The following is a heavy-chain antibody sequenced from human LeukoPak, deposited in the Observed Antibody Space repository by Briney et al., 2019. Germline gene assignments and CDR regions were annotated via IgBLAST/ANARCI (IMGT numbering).Heavy chain of an antibody. D-gene: IGHD5-12*01. CDR3: ARDLGAHRGCDLDY. J-gene: IGHJ4*02. V-gene: IGHV3-30*03. Sequence: GGSLRLSCAASGFIFSTYDMHWVRQAPGKGLEWVAVISYDGSNKYFADSVKGRFTISRDNAKNSLYLQMSSLRAEDTAVYYCARDLGAHRGCDLDYWGQGTLVTVSS. CDR2: ISYDGSNK. CDR1: GFIFSTYD.